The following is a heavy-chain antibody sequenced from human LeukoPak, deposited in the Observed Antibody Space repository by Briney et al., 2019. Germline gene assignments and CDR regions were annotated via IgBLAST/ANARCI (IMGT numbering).Heavy chain of an antibody. D-gene: IGHD2-8*01. CDR2: ICSTGTTT. CDR1: GFSFVTYA. Sequence: GGSLRLSCAASGFSFVTYAMGWARQVPGKGLEWVSGICSTGTTTYYADSVKGRFTISRDNSKSTLYLRMNSVRAEDTAVYYCAKDTCIGRYCPNGVCFPFDYWGQGTLVTVSS. V-gene: IGHV3-23*01. CDR3: AKDTCIGRYCPNGVCFPFDY. J-gene: IGHJ4*02.